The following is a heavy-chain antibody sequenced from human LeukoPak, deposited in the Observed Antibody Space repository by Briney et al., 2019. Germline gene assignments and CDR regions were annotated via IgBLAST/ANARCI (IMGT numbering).Heavy chain of an antibody. V-gene: IGHV1-8*03. J-gene: IGHJ4*02. D-gene: IGHD6-6*01. Sequence: ASVKVSCKASGYTFTSYDINWVRQATGQGLEWMGWMNPNSGNTGYAQKFQGRVTITRNTSISKAYMELSSLRSEDTAVYYCARGCGSSSACGYWGQGTLVTVSS. CDR1: GYTFTSYD. CDR3: ARGCGSSSACGY. CDR2: MNPNSGNT.